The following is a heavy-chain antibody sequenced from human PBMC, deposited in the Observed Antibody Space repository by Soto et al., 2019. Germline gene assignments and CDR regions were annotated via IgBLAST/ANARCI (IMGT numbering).Heavy chain of an antibody. D-gene: IGHD3-22*01. V-gene: IGHV3-11*06. CDR1: GFTFSDHY. Sequence: QVQLVESGGGLVKPGGFLRLSCAASGFTFSDHYMSWIRQAPGKGLEWVSYISSSTFYTNYADSVKGRFTISRDNAKNSLYLQMNSLRAEDTAVYYCATDDSSVLEYFDYWGQGILVTVSS. CDR2: ISSSTFYT. J-gene: IGHJ4*02. CDR3: ATDDSSVLEYFDY.